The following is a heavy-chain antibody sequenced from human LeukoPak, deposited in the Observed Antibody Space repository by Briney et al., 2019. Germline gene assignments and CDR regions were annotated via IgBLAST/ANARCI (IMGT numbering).Heavy chain of an antibody. Sequence: SETQSLTCTVSGGSISSSSYYWGWIRQPPGKGLEWIGSIYYSGSTYYNPSLKSRVTISVDTSKNQFSLKLSSVTAADTAVYYCATYYGSGSYGKYNWFDPWGQGTLVTVSS. CDR1: GGSISSSSYY. D-gene: IGHD3-10*01. V-gene: IGHV4-39*01. J-gene: IGHJ5*02. CDR3: ATYYGSGSYGKYNWFDP. CDR2: IYYSGST.